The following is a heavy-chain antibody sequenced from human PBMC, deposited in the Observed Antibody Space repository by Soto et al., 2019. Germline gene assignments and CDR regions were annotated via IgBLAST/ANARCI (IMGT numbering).Heavy chain of an antibody. CDR2: ISGSGGST. CDR3: AKGHGEYVLGLLRFDY. D-gene: IGHD3-16*01. Sequence: GGSLRLSCAASGFTFSSYAMSWVRQAPGKGLEWVSAISGSGGSTYYADSVKGRFTISRDNSKNTLYLQMNSLRAEDTAVYYCAKGHGEYVLGLLRFDYWGQGALVTVSS. V-gene: IGHV3-23*01. J-gene: IGHJ4*02. CDR1: GFTFSSYA.